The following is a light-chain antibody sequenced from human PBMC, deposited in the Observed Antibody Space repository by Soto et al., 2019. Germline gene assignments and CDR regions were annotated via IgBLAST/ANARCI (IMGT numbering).Light chain of an antibody. J-gene: IGKJ3*01. V-gene: IGKV1-5*01. CDR3: QQYNSSPFT. Sequence: DIQMTQSPSTLSASVGDRVTITYRASQNIHNWLAWYQQKPGKAPKLLVYDASSLESGVPSRFSGSGSGTEFALTISSLQPDDFATYYCQQYNSSPFTFGPGNKVDIK. CDR1: QNIHNW. CDR2: DAS.